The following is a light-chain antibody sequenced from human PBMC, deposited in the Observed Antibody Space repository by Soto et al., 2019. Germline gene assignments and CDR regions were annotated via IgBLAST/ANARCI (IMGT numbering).Light chain of an antibody. CDR2: EGS. CDR1: ISDIGTYNL. V-gene: IGLV2-23*01. Sequence: QSALTQPASVSGSPGQSITISCTGSISDIGTYNLVSWFQQHPGKAPKLMIYEGSKRPSGVSNRFSGSKSGNTASLTISGLQAEDEADYYCCSDTRSNTLVLGGGTKVTVL. CDR3: CSDTRSNTLV. J-gene: IGLJ2*01.